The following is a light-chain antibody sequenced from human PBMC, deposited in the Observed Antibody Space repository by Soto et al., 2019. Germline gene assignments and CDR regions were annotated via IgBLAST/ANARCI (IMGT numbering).Light chain of an antibody. J-gene: IGKJ3*01. CDR3: QQYGSSLFT. CDR2: LGS. Sequence: DIVMTQSPLSLPVTPGEPASISCSSSQSLLHSNGYNYLDWYLQKPGQSPQLLIYLGSNRASGVPDRFSGSGSGTDFTLTISRLEPEDFAVYYCQQYGSSLFTFGPGTKVDIK. V-gene: IGKV2-28*01. CDR1: QSLLHSNGYNY.